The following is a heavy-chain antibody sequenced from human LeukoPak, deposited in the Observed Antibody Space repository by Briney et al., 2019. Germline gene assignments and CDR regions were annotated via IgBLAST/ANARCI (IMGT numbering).Heavy chain of an antibody. D-gene: IGHD3-10*01. CDR2: IIPIFGTA. Sequence: SVTVSCKASGGTFISCAISWVRQAPGQGLEWMGGIIPIFGTANYAQKFQGRVTITTDKSTSTAYMELSSLRSEDTAVYYCARTYYYSSGSYLGHDYWGQGTLVTVSS. CDR3: ARTYYYSSGSYLGHDY. J-gene: IGHJ4*02. CDR1: GGTFISCA. V-gene: IGHV1-69*05.